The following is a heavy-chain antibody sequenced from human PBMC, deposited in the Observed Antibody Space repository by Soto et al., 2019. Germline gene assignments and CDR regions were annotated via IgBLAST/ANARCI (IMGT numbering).Heavy chain of an antibody. V-gene: IGHV2-26*01. CDR1: GFSLSNARMG. CDR3: ARSITIFGVVKPLDYYGMDV. J-gene: IGHJ6*02. D-gene: IGHD3-3*01. CDR2: IFSNDEK. Sequence: TGPTLVNPTQTLTLTCTVSGFSLSNARMGVSWIRQPPGKALEWLAHIFSNDEKSYSTSLKSRLTISKDTSKSQVVLTMTNMDPVDTATYYCARSITIFGVVKPLDYYGMDVWGQGTTVTVSS.